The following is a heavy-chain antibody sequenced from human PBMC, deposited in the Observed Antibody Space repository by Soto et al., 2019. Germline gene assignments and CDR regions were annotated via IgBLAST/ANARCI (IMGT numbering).Heavy chain of an antibody. V-gene: IGHV1-18*04. CDR3: ARDFGSDLSAPGAVFDY. CDR2: ISPYNGNT. D-gene: IGHD3-3*01. CDR1: GYFFTTYG. J-gene: IGHJ4*02. Sequence: ASVKVFCKASGYFFTTYGISWVRQAPGQGLEWMGWISPYNGNTKYAQSFQGRVTMTTDTSTYTAYMELRSLRSDDPAVYYCARDFGSDLSAPGAVFDYWGQGTVVTVPS.